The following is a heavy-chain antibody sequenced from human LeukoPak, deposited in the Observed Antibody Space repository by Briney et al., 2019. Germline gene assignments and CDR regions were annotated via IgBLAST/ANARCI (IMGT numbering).Heavy chain of an antibody. Sequence: PSETLSLTCTVSGGSISSYYWTWIRQPAGRGLEWIGRFYSTGSTNYNPSLKSRVTMSVDTSKNQFSLKLSSVTAADTAVYYCARDQYSGSLDYWGQGTLVTVSS. CDR2: FYSTGST. D-gene: IGHD1-26*01. V-gene: IGHV4-4*07. CDR3: ARDQYSGSLDY. J-gene: IGHJ4*02. CDR1: GGSISSYY.